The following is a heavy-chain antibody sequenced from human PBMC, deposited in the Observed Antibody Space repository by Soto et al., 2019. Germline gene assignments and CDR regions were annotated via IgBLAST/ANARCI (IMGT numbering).Heavy chain of an antibody. D-gene: IGHD3-10*01. Sequence: SETLSLTCTVSGGSISSGDYYWSWIRQPPGKGLEWIGYIYYSGSTYYNPSLKSRVTISVDTSKNQFSLKLSSVTAADTAVYYCASFTMVRGYFDYWGQGTLVTVSS. CDR1: GGSISSGDYY. CDR2: IYYSGST. V-gene: IGHV4-30-4*01. CDR3: ASFTMVRGYFDY. J-gene: IGHJ4*02.